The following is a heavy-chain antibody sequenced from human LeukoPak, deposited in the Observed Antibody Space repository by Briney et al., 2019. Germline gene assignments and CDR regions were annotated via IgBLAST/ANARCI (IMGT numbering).Heavy chain of an antibody. CDR3: ARGTHGYGEGFDP. CDR1: ALTFSSYS. CDR2: ISSSSSYI. J-gene: IGHJ5*02. V-gene: IGHV3-21*01. D-gene: IGHD4-17*01. Sequence: GRSLTLSCAASALTFSSYSMNCVRQAPGEGLECVSCISSSSSYIDYADSVKGRFTISRDNAKNSLYLQMNSLRAEDTAGYYCARGTHGYGEGFDPWGQGTLVTVSS.